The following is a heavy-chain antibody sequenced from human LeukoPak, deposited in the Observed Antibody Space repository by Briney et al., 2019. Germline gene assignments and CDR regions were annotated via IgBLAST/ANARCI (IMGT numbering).Heavy chain of an antibody. D-gene: IGHD1-26*01. CDR1: GFTFSSYA. V-gene: IGHV3-23*01. CDR3: AKDRIVGATGPSFDY. Sequence: GGSLRLSCAASGFTFSSYAMSWARQAPGKGLEWVSAISGSGGSTYYADSVKGRFTISRDNSKNTLYLQMNSLRAEDTAVYYCAKDRIVGATGPSFDYWGQGTLATVSS. J-gene: IGHJ4*02. CDR2: ISGSGGST.